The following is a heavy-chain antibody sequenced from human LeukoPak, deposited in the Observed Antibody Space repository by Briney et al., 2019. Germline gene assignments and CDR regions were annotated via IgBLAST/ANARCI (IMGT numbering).Heavy chain of an antibody. D-gene: IGHD6-19*01. Sequence: AAVKVPCKASGYSFTSYDINWVGPATGQELEGMGWMNPNSGNTGYAQKFQARVTMTRNTSITTAYMELSSLRSEDTAVYYCARGNSSGWYAYDYDYMDVWGKGTAVTISS. CDR2: MNPNSGNT. CDR1: GYSFTSYD. CDR3: ARGNSSGWYAYDYDYMDV. V-gene: IGHV1-8*01. J-gene: IGHJ6*03.